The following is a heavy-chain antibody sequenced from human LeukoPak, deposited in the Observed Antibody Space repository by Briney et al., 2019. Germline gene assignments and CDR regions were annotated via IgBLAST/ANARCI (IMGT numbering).Heavy chain of an antibody. J-gene: IGHJ4*02. D-gene: IGHD2-2*01. CDR3: ARHHYQLSALDY. Sequence: SETLSLTCTVSGGSISSSYWNWLRQPPGKGLEWIGSIYHSGSTNYNPSLKSRVTISVDTSKNQFSLKLSSVTAADTVVYYCARHHYQLSALDYWGQGTLVTVSS. V-gene: IGHV4-59*08. CDR2: IYHSGST. CDR1: GGSISSSY.